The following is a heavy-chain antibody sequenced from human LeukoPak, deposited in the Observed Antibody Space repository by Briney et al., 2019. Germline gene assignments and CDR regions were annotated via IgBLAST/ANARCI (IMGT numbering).Heavy chain of an antibody. J-gene: IGHJ4*02. CDR2: ISADNGNT. CDR1: GYTFTSYG. V-gene: IGHV1-18*01. CDR3: ARLSGYSSSGYLLPTDW. Sequence: ASVKVSCKASGYTFTSYGINWVRQAPGEGLEWMGWISADNGNTNYAQKFQGRVTMTTDTSTSTAYMELRSLRSDDTAVYYCARLSGYSSSGYLLPTDWGGQGTRVTVPS. D-gene: IGHD6-13*01.